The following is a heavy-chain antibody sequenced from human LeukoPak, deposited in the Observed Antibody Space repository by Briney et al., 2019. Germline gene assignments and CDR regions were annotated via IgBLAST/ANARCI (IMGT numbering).Heavy chain of an antibody. CDR3: ARLYRKTYKWNDQPDY. V-gene: IGHV4-39*07. D-gene: IGHD1-20*01. CDR2: FHYSGST. Sequence: SETLSLTCSVSGGSISSSSYYWGWIRQPPGKGLEWIGTFHYSGSTCYNPSLKSRVTISVNMSKNQFSLKLISVTAADTAVYYCARLYRKTYKWNDQPDYWGQGTLVTVSS. CDR1: GGSISSSSYY. J-gene: IGHJ4*02.